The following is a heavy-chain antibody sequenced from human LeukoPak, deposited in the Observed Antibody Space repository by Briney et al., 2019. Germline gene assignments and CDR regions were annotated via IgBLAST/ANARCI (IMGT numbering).Heavy chain of an antibody. Sequence: GGSLRLSCAASGFTFSSYIMNWVRQAPGKGLEWVSYISSSSSTIYYTDSVKGRFTISRDNAKNSLYLQMNSLRAEDTAVYYCARDRTVRGLRWFDPWGQGTLVTVSS. V-gene: IGHV3-48*04. D-gene: IGHD3-10*01. CDR3: ARDRTVRGLRWFDP. J-gene: IGHJ5*02. CDR2: ISSSSSTI. CDR1: GFTFSSYI.